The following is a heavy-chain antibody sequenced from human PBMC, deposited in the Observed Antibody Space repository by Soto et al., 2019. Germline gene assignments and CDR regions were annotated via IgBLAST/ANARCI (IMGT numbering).Heavy chain of an antibody. Sequence: QVQLVQSGAEVKRPGSSVKVSCQTSGGTFRTYTINWVRQAPGQGLEWMGRIIPILDVANYAQKFQGRVTITADKXXXXXXXXXXXXXXXXXXXXXXXXXXXXXXXXXXXXXXXFDPWGQGTLVTVSS. CDR3: XXXXXXXXXXXXXXXXXFDP. J-gene: IGHJ5*02. CDR2: IIPILDVA. CDR1: GGTFRTYT. V-gene: IGHV1-69*02.